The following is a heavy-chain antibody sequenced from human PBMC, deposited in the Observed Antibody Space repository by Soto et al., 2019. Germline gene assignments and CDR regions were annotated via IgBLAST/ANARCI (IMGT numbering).Heavy chain of an antibody. Sequence: SETLSLTCAVSSGSISSSNWWSWVRQPPGKGLEWIGEIYHSGSTNYNPSLKSRVTISVDKSKNQFSLKLSSVTAADTAVYYCSGSYRNTPTFDYWGQGTLVTVSS. D-gene: IGHD3-16*02. CDR3: SGSYRNTPTFDY. V-gene: IGHV4-4*02. CDR2: IYHSGST. CDR1: SGSISSSNW. J-gene: IGHJ4*02.